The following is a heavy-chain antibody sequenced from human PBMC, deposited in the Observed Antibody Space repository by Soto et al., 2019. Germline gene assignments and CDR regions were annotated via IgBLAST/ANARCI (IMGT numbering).Heavy chain of an antibody. J-gene: IGHJ5*02. CDR3: ARGTSSGWATYWFDP. D-gene: IGHD6-19*01. Sequence: GASVKVSCKASGYTFTSYGISWVRQAPGQGLEWMGWISAYNGNTNYAQKLQGRVTMTTDTSTSTAYMELRSLRSDDTAVYYCARGTSSGWATYWFDPWGQGTLVTAPQ. CDR1: GYTFTSYG. CDR2: ISAYNGNT. V-gene: IGHV1-18*01.